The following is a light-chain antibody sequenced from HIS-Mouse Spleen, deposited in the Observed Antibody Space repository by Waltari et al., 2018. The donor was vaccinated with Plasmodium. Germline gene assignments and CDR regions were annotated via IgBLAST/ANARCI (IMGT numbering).Light chain of an antibody. CDR3: QQYGSSPQIT. CDR1: QSVSSSY. J-gene: IGKJ4*01. Sequence: EIVLTQSPGTLSLSPGERATLSCRASQSVSSSYLAWYQQKPGHAPRLLIYGASSRATGIPDRFSGSGSGTDFTLTISRLEPEDFAVYYCQQYGSSPQITFGGGTKVEIK. CDR2: GAS. V-gene: IGKV3-20*01.